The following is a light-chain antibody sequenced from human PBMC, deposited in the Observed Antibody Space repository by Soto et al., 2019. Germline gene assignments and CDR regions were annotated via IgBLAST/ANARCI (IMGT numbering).Light chain of an antibody. V-gene: IGKV1-27*01. Sequence: DIQMTQSPSSLSASVGDRVTISCRASQGIRNYVAWYQQRPGKVPKLLIYAASTLQSGPPSRFSGSGSGTDFTLTISSLQPEDVATYYCQKYNSVPSFGGGTKVEIK. CDR3: QKYNSVPS. CDR1: QGIRNY. J-gene: IGKJ4*01. CDR2: AAS.